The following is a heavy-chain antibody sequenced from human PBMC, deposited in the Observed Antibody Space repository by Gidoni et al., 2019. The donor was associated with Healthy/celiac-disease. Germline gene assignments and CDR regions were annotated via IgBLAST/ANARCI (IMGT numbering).Heavy chain of an antibody. Sequence: QVQLQESGPGLVKPSETLSLTCTVSGYSIISGYYWGWIRQPPGKGLEWIGSIYHSGRTYYNPSLKSRVTISVDTSKNQFSLKLSSVTAADTAVYYCARVTGQWLVLGGFDYWGQGTLVTVSS. CDR1: GYSIISGYY. CDR3: ARVTGQWLVLGGFDY. D-gene: IGHD6-19*01. CDR2: IYHSGRT. V-gene: IGHV4-38-2*02. J-gene: IGHJ4*02.